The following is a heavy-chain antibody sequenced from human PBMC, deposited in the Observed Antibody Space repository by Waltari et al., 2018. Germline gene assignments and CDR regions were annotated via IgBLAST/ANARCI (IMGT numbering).Heavy chain of an antibody. V-gene: IGHV1-69*15. CDR1: GGTFSSYA. Sequence: QVQLVQSGAEVKKPGSSVKVSCKASGGTFSSYALSWVRQAPGQGLEWMGRIIPIFGRANYEQKFQGRVTITADESTSTAYMELSSLRSEDTAVYYCARDHGASGWPRHCDYWGQGTLVTVSS. D-gene: IGHD6-19*01. J-gene: IGHJ4*02. CDR3: ARDHGASGWPRHCDY. CDR2: IIPIFGRA.